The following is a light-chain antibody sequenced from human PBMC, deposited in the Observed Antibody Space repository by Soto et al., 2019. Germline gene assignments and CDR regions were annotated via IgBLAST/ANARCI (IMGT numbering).Light chain of an antibody. CDR1: QTISSNY. V-gene: IGKV3-20*01. Sequence: EIVLTQSPGTLTLSPGERATLSCRASQTISSNYLAWYQQNPGQAPRPLIYGASTRATGIPDRFSGSWSGTDFALTIRRLEPEAFAVDYCQQYGSSRTFGQGTKVEV. CDR3: QQYGSSRT. J-gene: IGKJ1*01. CDR2: GAS.